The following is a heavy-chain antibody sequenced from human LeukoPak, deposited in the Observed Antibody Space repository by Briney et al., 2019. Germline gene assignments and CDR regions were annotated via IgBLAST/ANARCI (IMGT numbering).Heavy chain of an antibody. D-gene: IGHD2-21*01. CDR3: ARVLWGVGDAFDI. CDR2: IYYSGIT. J-gene: IGHJ3*02. Sequence: SETLSLTCTVSGGSISSFYWSWIRQPPGKGLEWIGYIYYSGITNYNTSPKSRVAISVDTSKNKFSLNLSSVTAADTAVYFCARVLWGVGDAFDIWGQGTMVTVSS. V-gene: IGHV4-59*01. CDR1: GGSISSFY.